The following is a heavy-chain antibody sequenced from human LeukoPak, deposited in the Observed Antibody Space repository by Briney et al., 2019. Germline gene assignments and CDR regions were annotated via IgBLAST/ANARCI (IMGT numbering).Heavy chain of an antibody. CDR2: ISPSGGIT. D-gene: IGHD2-21*02. J-gene: IGHJ4*02. Sequence: GGSLRLSCAASGFTFSSHGMNWVRQAPGKGLEWVSGISPSGGITYYTDSVKGRFTISRDNSKNTVYLQRNSLRGEDTAVYYCTKDFVVVPGNVNYFDYWGQGTLVTVSS. CDR3: TKDFVVVPGNVNYFDY. V-gene: IGHV3-23*01. CDR1: GFTFSSHG.